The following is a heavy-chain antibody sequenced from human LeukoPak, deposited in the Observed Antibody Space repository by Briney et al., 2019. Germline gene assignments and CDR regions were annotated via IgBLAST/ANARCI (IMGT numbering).Heavy chain of an antibody. CDR1: GFTISSST. D-gene: IGHD2-2*01. V-gene: IGHV3-23*01. CDR2: ICGSGDST. CDR3: AKLGYCSSTSCYLFPFDP. J-gene: IGHJ5*02. Sequence: PGGSLRLSCAASGFTISSSTMSWVRQAPGKGLEWVSAICGSGDSTYYADSVKGRFTISRDNSRSTVSLQMNSLRAEDTAIYYCAKLGYCSSTSCYLFPFDPWGQGTLVTVSS.